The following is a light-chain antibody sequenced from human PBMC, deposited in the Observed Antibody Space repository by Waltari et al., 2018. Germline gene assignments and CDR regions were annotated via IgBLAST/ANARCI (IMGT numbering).Light chain of an antibody. CDR2: AAS. J-gene: IGKJ1*01. Sequence: IQLTPSPSSLSASLGDKVPTTRRASQGINDFFAWYQQNPGKAPKLLIYAASTLQSGVPSRFSGSGSGKDFTLTISSLQPEDFATYYCQLLNSSQWTFGQGTKVEIK. V-gene: IGKV1-9*01. CDR1: QGINDF. CDR3: QLLNSSQWT.